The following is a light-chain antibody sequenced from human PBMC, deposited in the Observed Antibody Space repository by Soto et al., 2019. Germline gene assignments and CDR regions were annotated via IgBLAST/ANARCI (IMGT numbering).Light chain of an antibody. V-gene: IGKV3-20*01. CDR3: QQYGISPTWT. CDR2: GAS. CDR1: QSVSSN. Sequence: EIVMTQSPATLSLSPGERSTLSCMSSQSVSSNLAWYQQKPGQAPRLLIYGASSRATGIPDRFSGSGSGTDFTLTISRLEPEDFAVYYCQQYGISPTWTFGQGTKVDIK. J-gene: IGKJ1*01.